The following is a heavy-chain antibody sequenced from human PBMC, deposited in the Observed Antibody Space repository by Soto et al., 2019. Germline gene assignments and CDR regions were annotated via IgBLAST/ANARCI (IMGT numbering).Heavy chain of an antibody. CDR1: GFTFDDYA. CDR2: ISWNSGSI. V-gene: IGHV3-9*01. D-gene: IGHD2-2*01. J-gene: IGHJ4*02. Sequence: PGGSLRLSCAASGFTFDDYAMHWVRQAPGKGLEWVSGISWNSGSIGYADSVKGRFTISRDNAKNSLYLQMNSLRAEDTALYYCAKGSCSSTSCQNDYWGQGTLVTAPQ. CDR3: AKGSCSSTSCQNDY.